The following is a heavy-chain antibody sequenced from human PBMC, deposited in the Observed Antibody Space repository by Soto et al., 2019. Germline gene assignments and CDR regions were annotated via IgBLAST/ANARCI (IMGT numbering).Heavy chain of an antibody. Sequence: QITLKESGPTLVKPTQPLTLTCTFTGFSLSTRGVGVGWIRQPPGKALEWLALLYWDDDKGYSQYLKSRLTITKDTSKNQVVLTVTNMDPVDTATYYCAHRPRGYSYYFDYWGQGTLVTVSS. D-gene: IGHD5-18*01. CDR3: AHRPRGYSYYFDY. J-gene: IGHJ4*02. CDR1: GFSLSTRGVG. CDR2: LYWDDDK. V-gene: IGHV2-5*02.